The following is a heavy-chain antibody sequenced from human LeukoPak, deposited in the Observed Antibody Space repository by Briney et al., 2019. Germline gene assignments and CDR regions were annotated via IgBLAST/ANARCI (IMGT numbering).Heavy chain of an antibody. CDR3: AKALGYCSSTSCYSYMDV. J-gene: IGHJ6*03. CDR2: IRYDGGNK. CDR1: GFTFSSYG. V-gene: IGHV3-30*02. D-gene: IGHD2-2*01. Sequence: GGSLRLSCAASGFTFSSYGMHWVRQAPGKGLEWVAFIRYDGGNKYYADSVKGRFTISRDNSKNTLYLQMNSLRAEDTAVYYCAKALGYCSSTSCYSYMDVWGKGTTVTVSS.